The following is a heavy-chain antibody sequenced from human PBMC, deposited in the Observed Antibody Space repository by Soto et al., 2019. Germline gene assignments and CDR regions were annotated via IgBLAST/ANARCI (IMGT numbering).Heavy chain of an antibody. CDR1: GFTFSFYP. CDR2: ISSTAGTI. J-gene: IGHJ4*02. CDR3: AKATYDTTFYTSSLDN. D-gene: IGHD3-22*01. Sequence: EVLLLESGGGLVQPGGSLRLSCAASGFTFSFYPMSWVRQAPGKGLEWVSGISSTAGTIYYADPVKGRFTISRDNSKNTLFLQMDSLRPEDTALYYCAKATYDTTFYTSSLDNWGQGTLVTVSS. V-gene: IGHV3-23*01.